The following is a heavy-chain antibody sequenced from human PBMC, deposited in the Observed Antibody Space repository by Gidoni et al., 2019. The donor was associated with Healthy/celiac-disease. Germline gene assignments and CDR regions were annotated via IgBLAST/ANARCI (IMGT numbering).Heavy chain of an antibody. Sequence: QVQLQQWGAGLLKPSETLSLTCAVYGGSFSGYYWSWIRQPPGKGLEWIGEINHSGSTNYNPSLKSRVTISVDTSKNHFSLKLSSVTAADTAVYYCARGRYSSSWYFGGYFDLWGRGTLVTVSS. D-gene: IGHD6-13*01. CDR2: INHSGST. J-gene: IGHJ2*01. CDR1: GGSFSGYY. V-gene: IGHV4-34*01. CDR3: ARGRYSSSWYFGGYFDL.